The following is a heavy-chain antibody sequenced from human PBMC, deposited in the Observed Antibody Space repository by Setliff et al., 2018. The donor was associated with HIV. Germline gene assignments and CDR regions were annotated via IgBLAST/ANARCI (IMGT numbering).Heavy chain of an antibody. CDR2: ISHSGNT. CDR1: GGSISSNNDH. Sequence: SETLSLTCTVSGGSISSNNDHWGWIRQPPGKGLEWIGSISHSGNTYHNPSLQSRVTISIDMSKNQFSLRLSSVTAADTAVYYCARADSSDFPERFKWFDPWGQGTLVTVSS. V-gene: IGHV4-39*07. D-gene: IGHD3-22*01. CDR3: ARADSSDFPERFKWFDP. J-gene: IGHJ5*02.